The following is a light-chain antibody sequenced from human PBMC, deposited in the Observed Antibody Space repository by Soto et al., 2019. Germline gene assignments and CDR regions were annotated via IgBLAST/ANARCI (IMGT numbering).Light chain of an antibody. Sequence: EVVLAQSPATLSLSPGERATLSCRTSQSVSRYLAWYQQNPGQAPRLLIYHASNRATGIPASFSGSGSGRDFTLTISSLEPEDFAVYFCQQRSNWHSVTFCQGTGLEIK. CDR1: QSVSRY. CDR2: HAS. CDR3: QQRSNWHSVT. J-gene: IGKJ5*01. V-gene: IGKV3-11*02.